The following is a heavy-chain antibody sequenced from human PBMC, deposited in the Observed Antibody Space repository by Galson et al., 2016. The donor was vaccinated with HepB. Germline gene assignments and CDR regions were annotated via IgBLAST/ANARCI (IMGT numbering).Heavy chain of an antibody. V-gene: IGHV3-23*01. D-gene: IGHD2-21*02. J-gene: IGHJ4*02. CDR3: AKDSKNSYCGGDCYSYYFDY. CDR2: ISGSGGST. CDR1: GFTFSTYA. Sequence: SLRLSCAASGFTFSTYAMSWVRQAPGKGLEWVSGISGSGGSTYYADSVKGRFTISRDNSKNTLYLQMNSLRAEDTAVYYCAKDSKNSYCGGDCYSYYFDYWGQGTLVTVSS.